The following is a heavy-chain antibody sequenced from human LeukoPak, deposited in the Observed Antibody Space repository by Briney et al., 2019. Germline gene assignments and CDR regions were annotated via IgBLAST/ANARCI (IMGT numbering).Heavy chain of an antibody. V-gene: IGHV3-7*01. CDR2: IKQDGSEK. D-gene: IGHD3-16*02. J-gene: IGHJ6*03. CDR1: GFTFSSYW. Sequence: GGSLRLSCAASGFTFSSYWMSWVRQAPGKGLEWVANIKQDGSEKYYVDSVKGRFTISRGNAKNSLYLQMNSLRAEDTAVYYCARDIVEPYYYYYMDVWGKGTTVTVSS. CDR3: ARDIVEPYYYYYMDV.